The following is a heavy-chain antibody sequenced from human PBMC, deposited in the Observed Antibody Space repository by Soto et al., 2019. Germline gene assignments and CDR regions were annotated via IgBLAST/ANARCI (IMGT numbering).Heavy chain of an antibody. V-gene: IGHV1-18*01. CDR1: GYTFTSYG. CDR2: ISAYNGNT. D-gene: IGHD3-3*01. J-gene: IGHJ6*02. CDR3: ARLMTNFGDRAGTQNPYYYYDGMDV. Sequence: QVQLVQSGAEVKKPGASVKVSCKASGYTFTSYGISWVRQAPGQGLEWMGWISAYNGNTNYAQKLQGRVTMNTDTSTSTADMELRRLRPDDTDVYYCARLMTNFGDRAGTQNPYYYYDGMDVWDQGTKVTVSS.